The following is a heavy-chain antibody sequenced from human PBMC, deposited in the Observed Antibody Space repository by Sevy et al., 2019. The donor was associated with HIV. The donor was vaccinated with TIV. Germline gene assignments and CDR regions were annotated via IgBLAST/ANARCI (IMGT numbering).Heavy chain of an antibody. D-gene: IGHD2-2*02. CDR1: GYTLSGLS. J-gene: IGHJ4*02. Sequence: ASVKVSCKVSGYTLSGLSMHWVRQAPGKGLEWMGGFDPEDDETIYAQKFQGRITMTEDTSANTAYMELRSLRYEDTAVYYCTTGFPGEYPECGSFTCYTDYLAQGGQGTLVTVSS. CDR2: FDPEDDET. V-gene: IGHV1-24*01. CDR3: TTGFPGEYPECGSFTCYTDYLAQ.